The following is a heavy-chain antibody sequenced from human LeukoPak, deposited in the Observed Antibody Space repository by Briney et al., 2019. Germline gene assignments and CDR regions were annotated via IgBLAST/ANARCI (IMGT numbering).Heavy chain of an antibody. D-gene: IGHD2-2*01. Sequence: PGGSLRLSCTVSGFTVSSNSMSWVRQAPGKGLEWVSFIYSDNTHYSDSVKGRFTISRDNAKNSLYLQMNSLRAEDTALYYCAREFGLAAMGPDYWGQGTLVTVSS. CDR1: GFTVSSNS. J-gene: IGHJ4*02. V-gene: IGHV3-53*01. CDR2: IYSDNT. CDR3: AREFGLAAMGPDY.